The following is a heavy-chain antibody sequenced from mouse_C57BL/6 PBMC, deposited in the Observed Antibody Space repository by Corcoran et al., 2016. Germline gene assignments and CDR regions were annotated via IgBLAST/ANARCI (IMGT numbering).Heavy chain of an antibody. V-gene: IGHV1-53*01. D-gene: IGHD2-12*01. J-gene: IGHJ2*01. CDR3: ARGDYSYYFDY. CDR2: INPSNGGT. CDR1: GYSFTSYW. Sequence: VQRQQPGTELVKPGDSVKLSCKASGYSFTSYWMHWVKQGPGQGLEWIGNINPSNGGTNYNEKFKSKATLTVDKSYSTAYMQLSSLTSEDSAVYYCARGDYSYYFDYCGQGTTLTVSS.